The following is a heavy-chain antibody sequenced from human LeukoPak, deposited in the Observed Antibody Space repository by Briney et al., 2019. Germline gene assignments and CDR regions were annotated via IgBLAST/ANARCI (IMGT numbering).Heavy chain of an antibody. CDR2: IKQDGSEK. J-gene: IGHJ4*02. V-gene: IGHV3-7*04. Sequence: GGSLRLSCAASGFTFSTYWMSWVRQAPGTGLEWVASIKQDGSEKSYVDSVKGRFIISRDNAKNSLYLQMNSLRAEDTAVYYCARGGYQLLWYWGQGTLGTVSP. D-gene: IGHD2-2*01. CDR1: GFTFSTYW. CDR3: ARGGYQLLWY.